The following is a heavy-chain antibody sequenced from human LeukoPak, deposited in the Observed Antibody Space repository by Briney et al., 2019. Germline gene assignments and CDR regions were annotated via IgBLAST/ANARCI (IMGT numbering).Heavy chain of an antibody. J-gene: IGHJ6*02. V-gene: IGHV4-39*07. CDR1: GGSISSSNYY. D-gene: IGHD1-26*01. CDR3: ARDMRATTQYYYYYGMDV. CDR2: IYYSGST. Sequence: SETLSLTCTVSGGSISSSNYYWVWIRQPPGKGLEWVGSIYYSGSTYYNPSLKSRVTISVDTSKNQFSLKLSSVTAADTAVYYCARDMRATTQYYYYYGMDVWGQGTTVTVSS.